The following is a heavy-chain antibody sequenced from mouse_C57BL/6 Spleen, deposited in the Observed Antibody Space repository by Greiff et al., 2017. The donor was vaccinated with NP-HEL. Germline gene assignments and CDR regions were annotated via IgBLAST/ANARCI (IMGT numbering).Heavy chain of an antibody. CDR3: TRGGSNYPFDY. Sequence: EVKVVESGEGLVKPGGSLKLSCAASGFTFSSYAMSWVRQTPEKRLEWVAYISSGGDYIYYADTVKGRFTFSRDNARNTLYLQMSSLKSEDTAMYYCTRGGSNYPFDYWGQGTTLTVSS. V-gene: IGHV5-9-1*02. CDR2: ISSGGDYI. D-gene: IGHD2-5*01. CDR1: GFTFSSYA. J-gene: IGHJ2*01.